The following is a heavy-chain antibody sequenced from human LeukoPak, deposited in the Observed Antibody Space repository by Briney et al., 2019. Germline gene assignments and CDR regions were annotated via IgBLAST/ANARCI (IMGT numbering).Heavy chain of an antibody. D-gene: IGHD4-17*01. CDR3: AREDYGDALLDY. V-gene: IGHV3-66*01. Sequence: QPGGSLRLSCAASRFTFTSYAMSWVRQAPGKGLEWVSVIYSGGSTYYADSVKGRFTISRDNAKNSLYLQMNSLRAEDTAVYYCAREDYGDALLDYWGQGTLVTVSS. CDR1: RFTFTSYA. CDR2: IYSGGST. J-gene: IGHJ4*02.